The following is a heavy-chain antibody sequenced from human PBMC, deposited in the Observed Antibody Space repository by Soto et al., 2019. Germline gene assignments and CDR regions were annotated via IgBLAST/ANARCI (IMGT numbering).Heavy chain of an antibody. J-gene: IGHJ5*02. CDR2: IYYSGST. V-gene: IGHV4-59*12. D-gene: IGHD2-2*01. Sequence: SETLSLTCTVSGGSISSYYWSWIRQPPGKGLEWIGYIYYSGSTNYNPSLKSRVTISVDTSKNQFSLKLSSVTAADTAVYYCARGLGVGYCSSTSCPKVNWFDPWGQGTLVTVSS. CDR1: GGSISSYY. CDR3: ARGLGVGYCSSTSCPKVNWFDP.